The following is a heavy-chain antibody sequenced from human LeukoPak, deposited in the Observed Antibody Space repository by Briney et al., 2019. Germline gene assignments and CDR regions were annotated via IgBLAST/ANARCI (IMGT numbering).Heavy chain of an antibody. D-gene: IGHD2-2*01. CDR3: VSFYETY. CDR2: INGDGSWT. Sequence: GGSLRLSCAASGNYWMHWVRQAPGKGLVWVSHINGDGSWTTYADSVKGRFTISKGNAKNTVYLQMNNLRAEDTAVYYCVSFYETYWGRGTLVTVSS. V-gene: IGHV3-74*01. CDR1: GNYW. J-gene: IGHJ4*02.